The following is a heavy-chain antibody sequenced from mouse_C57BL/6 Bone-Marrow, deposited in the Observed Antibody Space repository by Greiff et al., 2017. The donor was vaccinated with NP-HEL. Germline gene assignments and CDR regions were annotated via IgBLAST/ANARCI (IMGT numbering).Heavy chain of an antibody. D-gene: IGHD1-1*01. J-gene: IGHJ1*03. V-gene: IGHV5-12*01. Sequence: DVKLVESGGGLVQPGGSLKLSCAASGFTFSDYYMYWVRQTPEKRLEWVAYISNGGGSTYYPDTVKGRFTISRDNAKNTLYLQMSRLKSEDTAMYYCARRPYGSSYWYFDVWGTGTTVTVSS. CDR2: ISNGGGST. CDR1: GFTFSDYY. CDR3: ARRPYGSSYWYFDV.